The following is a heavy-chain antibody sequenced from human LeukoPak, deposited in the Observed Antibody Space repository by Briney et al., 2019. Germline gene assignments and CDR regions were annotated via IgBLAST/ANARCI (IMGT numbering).Heavy chain of an antibody. CDR1: GVSISSSNSY. Sequence: SETLSLTCTVSGVSISSSNSYWGWIRQPPGKGLEWIGSIYYSGNTYYNASLKSRVTISVDTSKNQFSLKLSSVTAADTAVYYCARHWYSYGLRWVGYFDYWGQGTLVTVSS. D-gene: IGHD5-18*01. J-gene: IGHJ4*02. CDR3: ARHWYSYGLRWVGYFDY. CDR2: IYYSGNT. V-gene: IGHV4-39*01.